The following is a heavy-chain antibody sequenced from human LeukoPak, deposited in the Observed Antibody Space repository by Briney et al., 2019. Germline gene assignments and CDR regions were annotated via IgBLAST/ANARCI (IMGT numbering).Heavy chain of an antibody. J-gene: IGHJ4*02. CDR2: FGPEDGET. D-gene: IGHD3-22*01. Sequence: ASVKVSCKVSGYTLTESSMHWVRQAPGKGLEWMGGFGPEDGETIYARNFQGRVTMTEDTSTDTAYMELSSLRSEDTAVYYCATVGLIKPEYYDRSGYYYRRVLSPLDYWGQGTQVTVSS. V-gene: IGHV1-24*01. CDR3: ATVGLIKPEYYDRSGYYYRRVLSPLDY. CDR1: GYTLTESS.